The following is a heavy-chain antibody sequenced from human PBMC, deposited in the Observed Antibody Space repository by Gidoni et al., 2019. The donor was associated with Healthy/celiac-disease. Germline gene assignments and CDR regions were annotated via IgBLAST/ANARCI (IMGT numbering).Heavy chain of an antibody. J-gene: IGHJ6*03. CDR1: GLHFWNAW. CDR3: TTASVYYYYYYMDV. V-gene: IGHV3-15*01. Sequence: EVPLVESVGGLVKPGGSRRLSRAASGLHFWNAWLSWVRQDPGKGLEWVGRIKSKTDGGTTDYAAPVKGRFTISRDDSKNTLYLQMNSLKTEDTAVYYCTTASVYYYYYYMDVWGKGTTVTVSS. CDR2: IKSKTDGGTT.